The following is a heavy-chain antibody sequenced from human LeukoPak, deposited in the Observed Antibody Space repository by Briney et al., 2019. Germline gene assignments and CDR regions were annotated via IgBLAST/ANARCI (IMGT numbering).Heavy chain of an antibody. CDR2: IYWDDDK. Sequence: ESGPTLVNPTQTLTLTCTVSGFSLSTSGVGVGWIRQPPGKALEWLALIYWDDDKRYSPSLKSGLTIMKDTSKNQVVFTMTNMDPVDTATYYCAHGAGGGTVLAYWGQGTLVTVSS. D-gene: IGHD6-13*01. CDR3: AHGAGGGTVLAY. J-gene: IGHJ4*02. CDR1: GFSLSTSGVG. V-gene: IGHV2-5*02.